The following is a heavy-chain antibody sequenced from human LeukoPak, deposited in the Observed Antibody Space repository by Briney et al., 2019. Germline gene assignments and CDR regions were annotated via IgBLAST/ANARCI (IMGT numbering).Heavy chain of an antibody. CDR3: AKGGLQWELLCYFDY. D-gene: IGHD1-26*01. Sequence: GGSLRLSCAASGFTFSSYGMHWVRQAPGKGLEWVAVISYDGSNKYYADSVKGRFTISRDNSKNMLYLQMNSLRAEDTAVYYCAKGGLQWELLCYFDYGGQGTLVTVSS. CDR2: ISYDGSNK. CDR1: GFTFSSYG. V-gene: IGHV3-30*18. J-gene: IGHJ4*02.